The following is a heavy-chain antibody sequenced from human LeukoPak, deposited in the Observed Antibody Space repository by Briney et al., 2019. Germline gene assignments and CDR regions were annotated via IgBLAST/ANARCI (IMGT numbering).Heavy chain of an antibody. J-gene: IGHJ6*03. D-gene: IGHD1-26*01. V-gene: IGHV3-7*03. Sequence: GGSLRLSCAASGFTFSTYWMSWVRQAPGKGLEWVADIKQDGSEKYYVDSVKGRFTISRQNAKNSLFLQMNSLRAEDTAVYYCARLGGGTGGSYYEHYYYYMDVWGKGTTVTISS. CDR1: GFTFSTYW. CDR2: IKQDGSEK. CDR3: ARLGGGTGGSYYEHYYYYMDV.